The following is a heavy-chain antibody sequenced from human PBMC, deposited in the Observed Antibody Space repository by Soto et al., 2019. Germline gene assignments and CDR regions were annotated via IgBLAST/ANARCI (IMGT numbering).Heavy chain of an antibody. CDR1: GFTFSTYW. J-gene: IGHJ4*02. CDR3: SRSLNS. Sequence: GGSLRLSCAASGFTFSTYWMDWVRQTPGKGLEWVANINQDGSEKNYVGSVKGRFTIYRDNAKNSLYLQMSSLTAEDSALYYCSRSLNSWGQGTLVTVS. CDR2: INQDGSEK. V-gene: IGHV3-7*01.